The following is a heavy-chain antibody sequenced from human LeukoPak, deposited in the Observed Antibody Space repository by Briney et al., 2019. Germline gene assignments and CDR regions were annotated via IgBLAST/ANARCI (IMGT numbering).Heavy chain of an antibody. D-gene: IGHD2-8*01. V-gene: IGHV4-31*03. CDR3: ARLYDYYYGMDV. J-gene: IGHJ6*02. CDR2: IYYSGST. CDR1: GGSISIRNYY. Sequence: SETLSLTCTVSGGSISIRNYYWSWIRQHPGKGLEWIGYIYYSGSTYYNPSLTSRVIISVDTSKNQFSLKLSSVTAADTALYYCARLYDYYYGMDVWGQGTTVTVSS.